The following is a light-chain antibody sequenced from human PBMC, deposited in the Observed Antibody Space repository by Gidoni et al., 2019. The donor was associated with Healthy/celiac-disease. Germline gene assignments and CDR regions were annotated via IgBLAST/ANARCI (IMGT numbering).Light chain of an antibody. CDR2: DAS. J-gene: IGKJ1*01. CDR3: QQRSSWPET. CDR1: QSVSSY. V-gene: IGKV3-11*01. Sequence: IVLTQSPATLSLSPGERATLTCRASQSVSSYLAWYQQKPGQAPRLLIYDASSRDTGIPARFSGSGSGTDFTLTISSLEPEDFAVYYCQQRSSWPETFGQGTKVEIK.